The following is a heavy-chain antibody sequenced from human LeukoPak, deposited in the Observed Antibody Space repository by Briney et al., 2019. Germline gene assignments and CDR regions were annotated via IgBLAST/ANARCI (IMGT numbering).Heavy chain of an antibody. CDR3: ARGGRDYGDYEESWFDP. J-gene: IGHJ5*02. Sequence: SETLSLTCTVSGGSISSGDYYWSWIRQPPGKGLEGIGYIYYSGSTYYNPSLKSRVTISVDTYKHQFSLKLRSVTAADMAVYYCARGGRDYGDYEESWFDPWGQGTLVTVSS. V-gene: IGHV4-30-4*01. CDR1: GGSISSGDYY. CDR2: IYYSGST. D-gene: IGHD4-17*01.